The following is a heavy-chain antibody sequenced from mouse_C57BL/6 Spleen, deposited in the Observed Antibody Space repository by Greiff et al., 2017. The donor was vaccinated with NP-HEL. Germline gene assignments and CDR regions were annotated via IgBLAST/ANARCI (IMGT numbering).Heavy chain of an antibody. Sequence: QVQLQQPGAELVKPGASVKMSCKASGYTFTSYWITWVKQRPGQGLEWIGEIYPASGSTNYNEKFKSKATLTVDTSSSTAYMQLSSLTSEDAAVDDCARESKASGCWYLDDWGKGTTVTVSS. J-gene: IGHJ1*03. CDR3: ARESKASGCWYLDD. CDR2: IYPASGST. V-gene: IGHV1-55*01. CDR1: GYTFTSYW. D-gene: IGHD1-3*01.